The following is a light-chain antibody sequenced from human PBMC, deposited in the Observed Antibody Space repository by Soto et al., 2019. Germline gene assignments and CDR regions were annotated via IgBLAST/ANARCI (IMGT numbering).Light chain of an antibody. V-gene: IGKV1-9*01. J-gene: IGKJ4*01. CDR1: QGISRY. Sequence: DMQMTQSPSSLSASVGDRFTITCLASQGISRYLSWYQQKPGRAPKLLISAASTLQSGVPARFSGSGSGTDFTLSITSLQPEDFATYYCQQLNTFPVTFGGGTKVDIK. CDR2: AAS. CDR3: QQLNTFPVT.